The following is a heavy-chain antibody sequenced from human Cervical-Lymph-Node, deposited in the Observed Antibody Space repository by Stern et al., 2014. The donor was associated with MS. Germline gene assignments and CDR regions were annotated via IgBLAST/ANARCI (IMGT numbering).Heavy chain of an antibody. Sequence: QVTLKESGPALVKPTQTLTLTCTFSGFSLTTSGLCLSWIRQPPGKALEXLALIDWDGDKYYNTSLKTRLTISKDASKNQVVLRMTNMDPVDTATYYCARIRGTNTREDSFDIWGQGTMVTVSS. V-gene: IGHV2-70*01. D-gene: IGHD2-2*02. J-gene: IGHJ3*02. CDR1: GFSLTTSGLC. CDR3: ARIRGTNTREDSFDI. CDR2: IDWDGDK.